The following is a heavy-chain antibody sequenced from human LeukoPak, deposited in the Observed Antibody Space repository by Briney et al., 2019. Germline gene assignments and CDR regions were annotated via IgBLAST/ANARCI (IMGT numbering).Heavy chain of an antibody. CDR2: IYSGGDK. J-gene: IGHJ6*02. D-gene: IGHD3-16*01. CDR1: GFSVSNNY. V-gene: IGHV3-53*01. Sequence: PGGSLRLSCAASGFSVSNNYMSWVRQAPGKGLEWVSLIYSGGDKRYAASVKGRFTLSRDNAKNSLYLQMSNLRAEDTAVYFCARGGGLDVWGQGATVTVSS. CDR3: ARGGGLDV.